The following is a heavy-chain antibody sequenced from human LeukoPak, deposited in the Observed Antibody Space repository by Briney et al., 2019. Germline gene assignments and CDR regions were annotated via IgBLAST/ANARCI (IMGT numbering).Heavy chain of an antibody. J-gene: IGHJ4*02. V-gene: IGHV1-69*05. CDR2: INPTFGTA. CDR1: GGTFTIYD. CDR3: ARARYISRYDRIRYCQF. D-gene: IGHD3-22*01. Sequence: SVKVSFKASGGTFTIYDMSWVRQAPGQGLGWMGGINPTFGTANYAQKFQGRVTITRDESTSTAYMELSRLRSEDTAVYYCARARYISRYDRIRYCQFWGQGTLVSASS.